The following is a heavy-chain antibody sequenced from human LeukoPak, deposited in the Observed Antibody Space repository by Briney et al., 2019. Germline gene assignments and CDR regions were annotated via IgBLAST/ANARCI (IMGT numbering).Heavy chain of an antibody. V-gene: IGHV4-61*02. CDR2: IYTSGST. CDR1: GGSISSGSYY. CDR3: ARARVGATGSDWFDP. Sequence: TLSLSCTDSGGSISSGSYYWSWIRQPAGKGLEWIGRIYTSGSTNYNPSLKSRVTISVDTSKNQFSLKLSSVTAADTAVYYCARARVGATGSDWFDPWGQGTPVTVSS. J-gene: IGHJ5*02. D-gene: IGHD1-26*01.